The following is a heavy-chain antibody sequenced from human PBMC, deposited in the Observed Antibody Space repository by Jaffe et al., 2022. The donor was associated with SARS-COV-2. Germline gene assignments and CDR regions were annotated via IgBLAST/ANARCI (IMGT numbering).Heavy chain of an antibody. CDR2: INGGNGNT. V-gene: IGHV1-3*01. CDR3: ARVEMIGYNSGWLDAFDI. Sequence: QVQLVQSGAEVKPPGASVRISCEASGGTFRNYALHWVRQAPGQDFQWMGWINGGNGNTKSSQKFQGRVTLTRDTSASTAYMELSSLRFEDTAIYYCARVEMIGYNSGWLDAFDIWGQGTMVTVSS. D-gene: IGHD6-19*01. CDR1: GGTFRNYA. J-gene: IGHJ3*02.